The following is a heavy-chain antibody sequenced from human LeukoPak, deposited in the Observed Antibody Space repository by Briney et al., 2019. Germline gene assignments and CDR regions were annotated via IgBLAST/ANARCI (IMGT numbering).Heavy chain of an antibody. D-gene: IGHD3-22*01. CDR1: GFTFSSYA. Sequence: GGSLRLSCAASGFTFSSYAMSWVRQAPGKGLEWVSTISGSGGSTFYADSVNGRFTISRDNSKNTLYLQMNSLRAEDTAVYYCAKDQNTMIVVLRSPLNWFDPWGQGTLVTVSS. CDR3: AKDQNTMIVVLRSPLNWFDP. CDR2: ISGSGGST. J-gene: IGHJ5*02. V-gene: IGHV3-23*01.